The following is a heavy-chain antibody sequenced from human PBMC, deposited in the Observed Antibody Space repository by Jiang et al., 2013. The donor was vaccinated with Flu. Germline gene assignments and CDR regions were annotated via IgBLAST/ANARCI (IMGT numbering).Heavy chain of an antibody. CDR3: ARLYCSSTSCYTSWSDP. CDR2: ISSYNGYT. V-gene: IGHV1-18*01. D-gene: IGHD2-2*02. J-gene: IGHJ5*02. Sequence: PGQGLEWMGWISSYNGYTKYVQKLQGRVSMTTDTSTNTAYMELRSLRSDDTAVYYCARLYCSSTSCYTSWSDPWGQGTAVTVST.